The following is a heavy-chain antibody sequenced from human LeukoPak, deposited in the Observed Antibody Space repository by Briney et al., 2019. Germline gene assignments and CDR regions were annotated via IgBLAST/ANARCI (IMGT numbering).Heavy chain of an antibody. J-gene: IGHJ6*03. CDR3: TRGSIAYYYMDV. CDR1: GGSISSSSYY. V-gene: IGHV4-61*01. Sequence: SETLSLTCTVSGGSISSSSYYWSWIRQPPGKGLEWIGYIYYSGSTNYNPSLKSRVTISVDTSKNQFSLNLSSVTAADTAVYYCTRGSIAYYYMDVWGKGTTVTISS. D-gene: IGHD3-22*01. CDR2: IYYSGST.